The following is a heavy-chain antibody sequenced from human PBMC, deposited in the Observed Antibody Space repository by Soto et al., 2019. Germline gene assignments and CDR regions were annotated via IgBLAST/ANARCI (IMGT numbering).Heavy chain of an antibody. CDR1: GGSISSGYYF. Sequence: SETLSLTCSVSGGSISSGYYFCTCIRQRPGEGLEWIGYISYSGSTNYNPSLESRITMSVDTSKNQFSLKLNSVTAADTAVYYCARESDWPRGYFESWGQGIQVTVSS. CDR3: ARESDWPRGYFES. D-gene: IGHD2-21*01. CDR2: ISYSGST. V-gene: IGHV4-31*03. J-gene: IGHJ4*02.